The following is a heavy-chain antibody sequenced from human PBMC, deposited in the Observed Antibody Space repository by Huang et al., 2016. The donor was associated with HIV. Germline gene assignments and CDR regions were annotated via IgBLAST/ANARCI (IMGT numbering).Heavy chain of an antibody. D-gene: IGHD3-10*01. CDR3: ARLPVSITMIRGFITDPY. CDR2: IYYSWIT. J-gene: IGHJ4*02. CDR1: GGSIRSDNYY. Sequence: QLQLQESGPGLVKPSETLSLTFTVSGGSIRSDNYYWGWIRQPPGKGLGWIGSIYYSWITYYNPSLKSRVTITVDTSKNQFSLKMRSVTAADTAVYYCARLPVSITMIRGFITDPYWGQGTLVTVSS. V-gene: IGHV4-39*01.